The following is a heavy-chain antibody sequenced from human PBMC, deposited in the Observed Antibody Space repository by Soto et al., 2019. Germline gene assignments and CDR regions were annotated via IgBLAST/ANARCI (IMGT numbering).Heavy chain of an antibody. V-gene: IGHV1-18*01. CDR1: GYSFTHYG. Sequence: ASVKVSCKASGYSFTHYGISGVRQAPGQGLEWMGWISGYNGIANYAQKVQGRVTMTRDASTNTAYMELKSLRSDDTAVYYCARDHIRDIVVVPTTIVDALDIWGQGTMVTVSS. J-gene: IGHJ3*02. CDR2: ISGYNGIA. CDR3: ARDHIRDIVVVPTTIVDALDI. D-gene: IGHD2-2*01.